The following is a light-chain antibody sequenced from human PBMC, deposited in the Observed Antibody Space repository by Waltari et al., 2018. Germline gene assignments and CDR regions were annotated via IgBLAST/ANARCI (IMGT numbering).Light chain of an antibody. V-gene: IGLV2-11*01. J-gene: IGLJ2*01. CDR3: CSYAGSYTVV. CDR2: DVS. Sequence: QSALPQPRSVSGSPGPSVTISCTATSGERGFYNSVSWSQHHQGIAPELMIYDVSKRPSGVPDRFSGSKSGNTASLTISGLQAEDEADYYCCSYAGSYTVVFGGGTKLTVL. CDR1: SGERGFYNS.